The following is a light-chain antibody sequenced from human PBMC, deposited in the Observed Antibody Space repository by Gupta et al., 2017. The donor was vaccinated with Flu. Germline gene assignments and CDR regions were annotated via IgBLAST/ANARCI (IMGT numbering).Light chain of an antibody. CDR1: QSISSW. V-gene: IGKV1-5*03. CDR3: QQYNSYSPLS. Sequence: DIQMTQSPTTLSASVGDRVSITCRASQSISSWLAWYQQKPGKAPNLLIYKASSRESGVPSRFSGSGSGTEFTLTISSLQPEDFASYYCQQYNSYSPLSFGGGTKVEIK. CDR2: KAS. J-gene: IGKJ4*01.